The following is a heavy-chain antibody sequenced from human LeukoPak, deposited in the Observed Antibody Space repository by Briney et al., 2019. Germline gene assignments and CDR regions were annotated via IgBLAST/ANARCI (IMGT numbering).Heavy chain of an antibody. Sequence: SETLSLTCAVSGVSVSDYYWSWIRQSPEKGLEWIGEVSPGGYTTYNPSLRSRVIISEDTSENQLSLNVTSVTAADTALYYCARIRCGRGQARCYNHWAQESLVTVSS. CDR2: VSPGGYT. CDR3: ARIRCGRGQARCYNH. V-gene: IGHV4-34*01. CDR1: GVSVSDYY. D-gene: IGHD2-21*01. J-gene: IGHJ5*02.